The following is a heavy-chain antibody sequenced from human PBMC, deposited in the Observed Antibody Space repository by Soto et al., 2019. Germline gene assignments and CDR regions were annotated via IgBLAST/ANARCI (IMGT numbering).Heavy chain of an antibody. CDR1: GGSISSGGYY. CDR2: IYYSGST. V-gene: IGHV4-31*03. J-gene: IGHJ3*02. D-gene: IGHD2-15*01. Sequence: QVQLQESGPGLVKPSQTLSLTCTVSGGSISSGGYYWSWIRQHPGKGLEWIGYIYYSGSTYYNPSLKSRVTISVDTSKNQFSLKLSSVTAAETAWDYCARDSGTVVVADHPSFDIWGQGTMVTVSS. CDR3: ARDSGTVVVADHPSFDI.